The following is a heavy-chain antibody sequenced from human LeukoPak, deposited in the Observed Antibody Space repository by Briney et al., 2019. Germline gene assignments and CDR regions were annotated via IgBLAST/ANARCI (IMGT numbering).Heavy chain of an antibody. CDR3: ASQSRGYSYGYPAEDY. D-gene: IGHD5-18*01. J-gene: IGHJ4*02. CDR2: ISSSSSTI. V-gene: IGHV3-48*04. CDR1: GFTFSSYS. Sequence: GGSLRLSCAASGFTFSSYSMNWVRQAPGKGLEWVSYISSSSSTIYYADSVKGRFTISRDNAKNSLYLQMNSLRAEDTAVYYCASQSRGYSYGYPAEDYWGQGTLVTVSS.